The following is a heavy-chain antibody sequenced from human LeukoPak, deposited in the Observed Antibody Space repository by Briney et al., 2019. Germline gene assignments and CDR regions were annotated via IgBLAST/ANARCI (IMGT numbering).Heavy chain of an antibody. Sequence: GGSLRLSCEASGFTFSSYSVNWVRQAPGKGLEWVSSISSSSSYIYYADSVKGRFTISRDNAKNSLYLQMNSLRAEDTAVYYCASGTALDIAVVPAAPFDYWGQGTLDTVSS. D-gene: IGHD2-2*03. V-gene: IGHV3-21*01. CDR3: ASGTALDIAVVPAAPFDY. J-gene: IGHJ4*02. CDR2: ISSSSSYI. CDR1: GFTFSSYS.